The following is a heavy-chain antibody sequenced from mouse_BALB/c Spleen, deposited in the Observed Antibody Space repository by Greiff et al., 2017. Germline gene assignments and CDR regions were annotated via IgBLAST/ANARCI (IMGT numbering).Heavy chain of an antibody. CDR1: GYSITSDYA. J-gene: IGHJ4*01. CDR3: ARKDDYDGAMDY. CDR2: ISYSGST. V-gene: IGHV3-2*02. D-gene: IGHD2-4*01. Sequence: EVQRVESGPGLVKPSQSLSLTCTVTGYSITSDYAWNWIRQFPGNKLEWMGYISYSGSTSYNPSLKSRISITRDTSKNQFFLQLNSVTTEDTATYYCARKDDYDGAMDYWGQGTSVTVSS.